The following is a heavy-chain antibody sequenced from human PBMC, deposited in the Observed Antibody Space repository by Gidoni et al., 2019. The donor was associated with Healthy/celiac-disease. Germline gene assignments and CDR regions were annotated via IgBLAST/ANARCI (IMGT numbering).Heavy chain of an antibody. J-gene: IGHJ4*02. D-gene: IGHD3-10*01. CDR3: ARVPSDGAHTDY. CDR2: SSSSSSYI. CDR1: GFTFSSYS. V-gene: IGHV3-21*01. Sequence: EVQLVESGGGLVKPGGSLRLSCAASGFTFSSYSMNWVRQAPGKGLEWVSSSSSSSSYIYYADSVKGRFTISRDNAKNSLYLQMNSLRAEDTAVYYCARVPSDGAHTDYWGQGTLVTVSS.